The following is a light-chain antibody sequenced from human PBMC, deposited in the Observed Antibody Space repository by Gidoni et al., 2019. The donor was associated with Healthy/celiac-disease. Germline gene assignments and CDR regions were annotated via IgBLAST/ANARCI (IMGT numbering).Light chain of an antibody. CDR3: CSYAGSSSVV. CDR1: SSDVGSYNL. J-gene: IGLJ2*01. V-gene: IGLV2-23*02. Sequence: QSALTQPASVSGSPGQSITISCTGTSSDVGSYNLVSWYQQHPGKAPKLMIYEVSKRPSGVSNRFSGSNSGNTASLTISGLQAEDEADYYCCSYAGSSSVVFGGGTKLTVL. CDR2: EVS.